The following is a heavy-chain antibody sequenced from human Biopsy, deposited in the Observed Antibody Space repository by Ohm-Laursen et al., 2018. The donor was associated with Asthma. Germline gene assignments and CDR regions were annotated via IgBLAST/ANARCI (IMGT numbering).Heavy chain of an antibody. CDR1: GFSLRTPGVG. V-gene: IGHV2-5*02. CDR2: IYWDDYN. Sequence: PTQTLTLTCSFSGFSLRTPGVGVGWIRQSPGKALEWLALIYWDDYNLFRPSLKRRLTITKDPSKNQVVLTMTKMDPADSGTYYCALSQDSGFDDPSPSWFDPWGQGTLVTVSS. CDR3: ALSQDSGFDDPSPSWFDP. J-gene: IGHJ5*02. D-gene: IGHD3-9*01.